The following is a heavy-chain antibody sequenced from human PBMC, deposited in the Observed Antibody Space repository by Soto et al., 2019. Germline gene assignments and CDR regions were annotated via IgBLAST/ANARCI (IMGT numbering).Heavy chain of an antibody. Sequence: SVKVSCKASGGTFTSYAISWVRQAPGQGLEWMGGIIPIFGKANYAQKFQGRVTITADKSTSTAYMELSSLRSEDTAVYYCASMPQPHLSCIVYWGPGTLGTGFS. V-gene: IGHV1-69*06. CDR2: IIPIFGKA. D-gene: IGHD2-2*01. CDR1: GGTFTSYA. CDR3: ASMPQPHLSCIVY. J-gene: IGHJ4*02.